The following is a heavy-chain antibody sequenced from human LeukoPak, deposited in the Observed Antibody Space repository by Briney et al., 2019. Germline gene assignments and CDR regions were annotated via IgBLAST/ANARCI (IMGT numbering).Heavy chain of an antibody. Sequence: GGSLRLSCAVSGFTFSSYAMTWVRQAPGKGLEWVSAISGSGGSTYYADSVKGRFTISRDNSKNTLYLQMNSLRAEDTAVYYCAKDGDIVVVTAIDVWGQGTTVTVSS. J-gene: IGHJ6*02. CDR1: GFTFSSYA. CDR2: ISGSGGST. V-gene: IGHV3-23*01. CDR3: AKDGDIVVVTAIDV. D-gene: IGHD2-21*02.